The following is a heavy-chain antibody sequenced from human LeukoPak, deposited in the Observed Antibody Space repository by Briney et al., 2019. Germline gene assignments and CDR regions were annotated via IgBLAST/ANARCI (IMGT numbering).Heavy chain of an antibody. Sequence: GGSLRLSCAASGFTFSFYKMTWVRQAPGKGLEWVAVISYDGSNKYYADSVKGRFTISRDNSKNTLYLQMSNLRAEDTAVYFCARGGGLDVWGQGATVTVSS. CDR1: GFTFSFYK. CDR2: ISYDGSNK. D-gene: IGHD3-16*01. CDR3: ARGGGLDV. V-gene: IGHV3-30-3*01. J-gene: IGHJ6*02.